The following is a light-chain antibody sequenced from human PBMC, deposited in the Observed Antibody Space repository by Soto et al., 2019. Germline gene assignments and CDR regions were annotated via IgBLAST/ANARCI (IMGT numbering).Light chain of an antibody. J-gene: IGKJ1*01. CDR1: QSVNTY. CDR3: QHYNSYGT. V-gene: IGKV1-5*01. Sequence: DIQMTQSPSSLSSSLGDRVTITFRASQSVNTYLHWYQQKAGQAPKILIYHASSLETGVPSRFSGSGSGTEFTLTISSLQPDDFATYYCQHYNSYGTFGRGTKVDIK. CDR2: HAS.